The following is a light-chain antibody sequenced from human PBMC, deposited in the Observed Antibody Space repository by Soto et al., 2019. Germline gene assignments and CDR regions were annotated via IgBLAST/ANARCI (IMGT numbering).Light chain of an antibody. CDR1: SSDVGGYDY. V-gene: IGLV2-14*01. Sequence: SALTQPASVSGSPGQSITISCTGTSSDVGGYDYVSWHQLHPGKAPKLMVFEVSNRPSGVSYRFSGSKSGNTASLTISGLQAEDEADYFCSSYSISTAYLFGTGTKVNVL. J-gene: IGLJ1*01. CDR3: SSYSISTAYL. CDR2: EVS.